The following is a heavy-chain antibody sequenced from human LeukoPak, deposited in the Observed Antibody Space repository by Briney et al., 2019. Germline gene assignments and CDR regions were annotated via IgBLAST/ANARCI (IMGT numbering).Heavy chain of an antibody. Sequence: GGSLRLSCAASGLTFRTYSMNWVRQAPGKGLEWVSFIYSDNTHYSDSVKGRFTISRDNSKNTLYLQMNSLRAEDTAVYYCARRAGAYSHPYDYWGQGTLVTVS. J-gene: IGHJ4*02. CDR1: GLTFRTYS. CDR3: ARRAGAYSHPYDY. V-gene: IGHV3-53*01. D-gene: IGHD4/OR15-4a*01. CDR2: IYSDNT.